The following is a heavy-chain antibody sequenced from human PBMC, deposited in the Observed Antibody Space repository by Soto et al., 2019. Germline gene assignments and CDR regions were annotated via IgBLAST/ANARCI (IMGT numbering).Heavy chain of an antibody. J-gene: IGHJ3*02. CDR1: GGTFSSYT. CDR3: ATRPHIVATPRGDAFDI. D-gene: IGHD5-12*01. CDR2: IIPILGIA. Sequence: QVQLVQSGAEVKKPGSSVKVSCKASGGTFSSYTISWVRQAPGQGLEWMGRIIPILGIANYAQKFQGRVTITADKSTSIAYMELSSLRSEDTAVYYCATRPHIVATPRGDAFDIWGQGTMVTVSS. V-gene: IGHV1-69*02.